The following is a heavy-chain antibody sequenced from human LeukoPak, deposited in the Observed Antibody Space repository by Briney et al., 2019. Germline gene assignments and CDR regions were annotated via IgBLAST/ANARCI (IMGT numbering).Heavy chain of an antibody. CDR3: AKMAAEEH. Sequence: SGGSLRLSCAASGFTFSNYGMHWARQAPGKGLEWVALISYDGSNKYYADSVKGRFTISRDNSKNTLYLQMNSLRAEDTAIYYCAKMAAEEHWGQGTLVTVSS. V-gene: IGHV3-30*18. CDR2: ISYDGSNK. CDR1: GFTFSNYG. J-gene: IGHJ1*01. D-gene: IGHD6-25*01.